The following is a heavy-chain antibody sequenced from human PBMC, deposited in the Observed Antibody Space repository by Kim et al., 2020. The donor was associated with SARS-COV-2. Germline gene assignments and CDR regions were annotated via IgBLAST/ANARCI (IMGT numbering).Heavy chain of an antibody. CDR1: GDSVSSNSAA. CDR2: TYYRSKWYN. Sequence: SQTLSLTCAISGDSVSSNSAAWNWIRQSPSRGLEWLGRTYYRSKWYNDYAVSVKSRITINPDTSKNQFSLQLNSVTPEDTAVYYCARGGGYSSSWYVGWFDPWGQGTLFTVSS. CDR3: ARGGGYSSSWYVGWFDP. J-gene: IGHJ5*02. D-gene: IGHD6-13*01. V-gene: IGHV6-1*01.